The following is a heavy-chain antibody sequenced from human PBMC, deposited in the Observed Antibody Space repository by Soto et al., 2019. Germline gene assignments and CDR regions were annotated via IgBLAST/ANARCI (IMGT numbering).Heavy chain of an antibody. D-gene: IGHD2-15*01. CDR1: GYTFTDYY. CDR3: ARTCSGGSCYSSYYYGMDV. CDR2: INPNSGGT. V-gene: IGHV1-2*02. J-gene: IGHJ6*02. Sequence: ASVKVSCKASGYTFTDYYIHWVRQAPGQGLEWMGRINPNSGGTNYPQKFQGRVTMTRDTSINTAYMELSSLRSDDTAVYYCARTCSGGSCYSSYYYGMDVWGQGATVTVSS.